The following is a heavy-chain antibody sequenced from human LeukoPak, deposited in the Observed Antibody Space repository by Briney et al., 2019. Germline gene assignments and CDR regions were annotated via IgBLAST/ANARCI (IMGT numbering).Heavy chain of an antibody. J-gene: IGHJ4*02. V-gene: IGHV1-24*01. Sequence: ASVKVSCKVSGYTLTELSMHWVRQAPGKGREWMGGFDPEDGETIYAQKFQGRVTMTEDTSTDTAYMELSSLRSEDTAVYYCATEITMVRGVIITTGYFDYWGQGTLVTVSS. D-gene: IGHD3-10*01. CDR1: GYTLTELS. CDR3: ATEITMVRGVIITTGYFDY. CDR2: FDPEDGET.